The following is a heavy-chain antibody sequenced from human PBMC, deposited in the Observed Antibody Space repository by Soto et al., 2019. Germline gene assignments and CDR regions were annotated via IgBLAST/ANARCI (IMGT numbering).Heavy chain of an antibody. CDR2: INHSGST. V-gene: IGHV4-34*01. Sequence: PSETLSLTCAVYGGSFSGYYWSWIRQPPGKGLEWIGEINHSGSTNYNPSLKSRVTISVDTSKNQFSLKLSSVTAADTAVYYCVISSGYYSFFDYWGQGALVT. CDR3: VISSGYYSFFDY. CDR1: GGSFSGYY. J-gene: IGHJ4*02. D-gene: IGHD3-22*01.